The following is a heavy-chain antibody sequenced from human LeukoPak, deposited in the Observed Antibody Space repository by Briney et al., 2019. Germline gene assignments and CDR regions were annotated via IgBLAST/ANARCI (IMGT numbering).Heavy chain of an antibody. CDR3: ARGRVAAAVVGYFDY. CDR2: IYTSGST. J-gene: IGHJ4*02. CDR1: GGSISSYY. D-gene: IGHD6-13*01. V-gene: IGHV4-4*07. Sequence: SETLSLTCTVSGGSISSYYWSWIRQPAGKGLEWIGRIYTSGSTNYNPSLKSRVTMSVDTSKNQFSLKLSPVTAADTAVYYCARGRVAAAVVGYFDYWGQGTLVTVSS.